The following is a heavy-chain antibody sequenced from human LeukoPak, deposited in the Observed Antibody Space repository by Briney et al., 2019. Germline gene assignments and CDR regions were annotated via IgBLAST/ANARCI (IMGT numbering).Heavy chain of an antibody. CDR2: INHSGSP. Sequence: SETLSLTCAVYGGSFSGYYWSWIRQPPGKGLEWIGEINHSGSPNYNPSLKSRVTISLDTSKNQFSLELSSVTAADTAVYYCARAAWIQLWKAARLFVYWGQGTLVTVSS. D-gene: IGHD5-18*01. CDR3: ARAAWIQLWKAARLFVY. V-gene: IGHV4-34*01. J-gene: IGHJ4*02. CDR1: GGSFSGYY.